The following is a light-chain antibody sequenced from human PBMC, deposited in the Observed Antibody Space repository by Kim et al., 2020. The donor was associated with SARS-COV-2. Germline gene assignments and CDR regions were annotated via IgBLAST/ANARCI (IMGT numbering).Light chain of an antibody. CDR1: KSVSSRD. CDR3: QQYGSSPLYT. V-gene: IGKV3-20*01. CDR2: GAA. Sequence: GERDTSDCRGRKSVSSRDVAWYQQKHGQAPRLLIYGAASRATGIPDRFSGSGSGTDFTLTISRREPEDFAGYYCQQYGSSPLYTFGQGTKLEI. J-gene: IGKJ2*01.